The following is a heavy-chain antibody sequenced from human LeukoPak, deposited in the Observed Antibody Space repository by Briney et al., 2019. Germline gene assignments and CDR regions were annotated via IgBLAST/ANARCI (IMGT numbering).Heavy chain of an antibody. J-gene: IGHJ3*02. CDR1: GFTFSSYA. D-gene: IGHD6-25*01. Sequence: AGGSLRLSCAASGFTFSSYAMHWVRQAPGKGLEWVAVISYDGSNKYYADSVKGRFTISRDNSKNTLYLQMNSLRAEDTAVYYCARDLRGYSSAPGAFDIWGQGQWSPSLQ. CDR2: ISYDGSNK. CDR3: ARDLRGYSSAPGAFDI. V-gene: IGHV3-30-3*01.